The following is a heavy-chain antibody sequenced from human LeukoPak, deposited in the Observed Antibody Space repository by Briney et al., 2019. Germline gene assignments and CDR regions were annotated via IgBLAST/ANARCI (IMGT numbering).Heavy chain of an antibody. V-gene: IGHV5-51*01. Sequence: GESLKISCKGSGYSFTSYWIGWVRQMPGKGLEWMGIIYPGGSDTRYSPSFQGQVTISADKSISTAYLQWSSLRASDTAMYYCARPGQSGYYWFGFDYWGQGTLVTVSS. CDR3: ARPGQSGYYWFGFDY. CDR2: IYPGGSDT. J-gene: IGHJ4*02. D-gene: IGHD3-22*01. CDR1: GYSFTSYW.